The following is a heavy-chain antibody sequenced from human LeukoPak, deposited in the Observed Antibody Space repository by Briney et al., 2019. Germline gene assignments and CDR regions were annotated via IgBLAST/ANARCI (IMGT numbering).Heavy chain of an antibody. V-gene: IGHV4-4*02. J-gene: IGHJ4*02. CDR2: IYHSGST. CDR3: XXXXXRXXXPXXSXXRXNYFXY. CDR1: GGSISSSNW. Sequence: TLSXXCAVSGGSISSSNWWSWVRQPPGKGLEWIGEIYHSGSTNYNPSLKSRVTISVDTSKNQFSLKLRSVTAADTAVYYCXXXXXRXXXPXXSXXRXNYFXYWGQGTLVTVSS.